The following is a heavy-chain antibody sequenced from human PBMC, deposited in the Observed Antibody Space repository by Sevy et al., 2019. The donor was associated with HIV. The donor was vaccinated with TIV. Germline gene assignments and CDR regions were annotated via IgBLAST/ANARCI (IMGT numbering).Heavy chain of an antibody. CDR2: IYYIGSP. CDR3: AREKSTVTTLSAFDI. CDR1: GGSINIYS. D-gene: IGHD4-17*01. J-gene: IGHJ3*02. Sequence: SETLSLTCAVSGGSINIYSWNWIRQPPGKGLEWIGYIYYIGSPNYNPSLKSRVTISVDTSKNQFSLKLSAVTAADTAVYYCAREKSTVTTLSAFDIWGQGTMVTVSS. V-gene: IGHV4-59*01.